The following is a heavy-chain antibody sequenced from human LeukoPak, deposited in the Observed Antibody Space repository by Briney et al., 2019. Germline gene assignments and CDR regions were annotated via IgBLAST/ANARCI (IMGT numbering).Heavy chain of an antibody. CDR1: GGSISSSSYY. D-gene: IGHD6-19*01. Sequence: SETLSLTCTVSGGSISSSSYYWSWIRQPPGKGLEWIGYIYYSGSTNYNPSLKSRVTISVDTSKNQFSLKLSSVTAADTAVYYCARVLWLRGFDYWGQGTLVTVSS. CDR2: IYYSGST. V-gene: IGHV4-61*01. CDR3: ARVLWLRGFDY. J-gene: IGHJ4*02.